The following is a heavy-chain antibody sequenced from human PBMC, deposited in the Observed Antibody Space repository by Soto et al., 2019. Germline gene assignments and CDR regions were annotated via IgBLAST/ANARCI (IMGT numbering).Heavy chain of an antibody. CDR1: GFSLNTSGVG. CDR2: TFWDDDK. J-gene: IGHJ5*02. CDR3: LYRRPATATWFDP. V-gene: IGHV2-5*02. Sequence: SCPTLVNPTQTLTLTCTFSGFSLNTSGVGVGWIRQPPGKALEWLALTFWDDDKRYSPSLKTRLSITKDTSKNQVFLTMTNMDPVDTGTYYCLYRRPATATWFDPWGQGILVTVSS. D-gene: IGHD5-18*01.